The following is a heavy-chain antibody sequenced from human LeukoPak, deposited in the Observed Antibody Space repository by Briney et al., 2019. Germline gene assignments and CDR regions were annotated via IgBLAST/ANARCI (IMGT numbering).Heavy chain of an antibody. Sequence: SETLSLTCTVSGGSIRSFFWSWLRQPPGKGLEWIGYIYYSGSTNYNPSLKSRVTISVDTSKNQFSLKLSSVTAADTAVYYCARGVKIYSYGLYYFDYWGQGTLVTVSS. CDR2: IYYSGST. D-gene: IGHD5-18*01. CDR1: GGSIRSFF. V-gene: IGHV4-59*01. J-gene: IGHJ4*02. CDR3: ARGVKIYSYGLYYFDY.